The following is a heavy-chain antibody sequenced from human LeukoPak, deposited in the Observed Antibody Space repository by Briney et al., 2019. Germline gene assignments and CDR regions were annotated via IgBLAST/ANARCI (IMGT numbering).Heavy chain of an antibody. Sequence: PGRSLRLSCAASGFTFSSYAMHWVRQAPGKGLEWVAVISYDGSNKYYADPVKGRFTISRDNSKNTLYLQMNSLRAEDTAVYYCARYYCSSTSCNRSYYYYYYMDVWGKGTTVTVSS. D-gene: IGHD2-2*01. CDR1: GFTFSSYA. V-gene: IGHV3-30*01. CDR3: ARYYCSSTSCNRSYYYYYYMDV. J-gene: IGHJ6*03. CDR2: ISYDGSNK.